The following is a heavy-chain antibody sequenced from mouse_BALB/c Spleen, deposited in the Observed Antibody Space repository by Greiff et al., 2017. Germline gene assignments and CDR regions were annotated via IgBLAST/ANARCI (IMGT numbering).Heavy chain of an antibody. V-gene: IGHV14-3*02. Sequence: VQLQQSGAELVKPGASVKLSCTASGFNIKDTYMHWVKQRPEQGLEWIGRIDPANGNTKYDPKFQGKATITADTSSNTAYLQLSSLTSEDTAVYYCARGYGSSLWYFDVWGAGTTVTVSS. CDR3: ARGYGSSLWYFDV. J-gene: IGHJ1*01. CDR2: IDPANGNT. CDR1: GFNIKDTY. D-gene: IGHD1-1*01.